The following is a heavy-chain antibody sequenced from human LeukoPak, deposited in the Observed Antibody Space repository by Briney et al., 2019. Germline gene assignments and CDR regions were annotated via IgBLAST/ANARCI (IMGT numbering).Heavy chain of an antibody. V-gene: IGHV3-74*03. Sequence: PGGSLRLSCAASGFTFSIYWMHWVRQAPGKGLVWVSNINPDGSGPAYADSVKGRFTISRDNAKNMLYLQMNSLTAEDTAVYYCISPTAGWGQGTLVTVSS. J-gene: IGHJ4*02. CDR1: GFTFSIYW. D-gene: IGHD6-13*01. CDR2: INPDGSGP. CDR3: ISPTAG.